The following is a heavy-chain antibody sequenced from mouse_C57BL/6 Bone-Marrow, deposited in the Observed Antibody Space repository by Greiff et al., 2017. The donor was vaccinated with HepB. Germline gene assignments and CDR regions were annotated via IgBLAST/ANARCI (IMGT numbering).Heavy chain of an antibody. CDR3: TTGYDGYYGGYFDV. J-gene: IGHJ1*01. CDR1: GFNIKDDY. CDR2: IDPENGDT. D-gene: IGHD2-3*01. Sequence: VQLVESGAELVRPGASVKLSCTASGFNIKDDYMHWVKQRPEQGLEWIGWIDPENGDTEYASKFQGKATITADTSSNTAYLQLSSLTSEDTAVYYCTTGYDGYYGGYFDVWGAGTTVTVSS. V-gene: IGHV14-4*01.